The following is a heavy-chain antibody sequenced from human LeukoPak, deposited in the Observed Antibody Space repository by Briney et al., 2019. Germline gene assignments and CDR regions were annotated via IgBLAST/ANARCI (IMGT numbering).Heavy chain of an antibody. V-gene: IGHV1-18*01. J-gene: IGHJ5*02. CDR3: ARDPQIIAVAGTSWFDP. D-gene: IGHD6-19*01. Sequence: ASVKVSCKASGYTFTSYGISWVRQAPGQGLEWMGWISAYNGNTNYAQKLQGRVTMTTDTSTSTAYMELRSLRSDDTAVYYCARDPQIIAVAGTSWFDPWGQGTLVTVSS. CDR2: ISAYNGNT. CDR1: GYTFTSYG.